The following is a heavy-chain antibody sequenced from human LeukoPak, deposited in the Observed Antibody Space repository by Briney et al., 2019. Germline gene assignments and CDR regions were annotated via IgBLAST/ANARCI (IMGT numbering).Heavy chain of an antibody. CDR3: ARAGGYSSSWYASYYFDY. D-gene: IGHD6-13*01. Sequence: GASVKVSCKASGGTFSSYAISWVRQAPGQGLEWMGGNIPIFGTANYAQKFQGRVTITADESTSTAYMELSSLRSEDTAVYYCARAGGYSSSWYASYYFDYWGQGTLVTVSS. CDR2: NIPIFGTA. V-gene: IGHV1-69*13. CDR1: GGTFSSYA. J-gene: IGHJ4*02.